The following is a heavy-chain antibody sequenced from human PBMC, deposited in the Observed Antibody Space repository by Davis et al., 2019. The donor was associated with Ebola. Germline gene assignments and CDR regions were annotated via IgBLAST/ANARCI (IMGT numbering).Heavy chain of an antibody. V-gene: IGHV3-30-3*01. CDR1: GFTFSSYA. J-gene: IGHJ4*02. CDR3: AKGRGDYGDYVIDY. D-gene: IGHD4-17*01. CDR2: ISYDGSNK. Sequence: GGSLRLSCAASGFTFSSYAMHWVRQAPGKGLEWVAVISYDGSNKYYADSVKGRFTISRDNSKNTLYLQMNSLRAEDTAVYYCAKGRGDYGDYVIDYWGQGTLVTVSS.